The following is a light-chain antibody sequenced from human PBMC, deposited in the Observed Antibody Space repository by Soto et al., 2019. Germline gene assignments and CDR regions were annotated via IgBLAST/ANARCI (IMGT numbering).Light chain of an antibody. V-gene: IGKV1-9*01. CDR2: AAS. J-gene: IGKJ3*01. CDR1: QGISSY. CDR3: QQLDSYPRT. Sequence: IQLTQSPSSGSASVGDRVTITCRASQGISSYLAWYQQKPGKAPKLLIYAASTLQSGVPSRFSGSGSGTDFTLTISSLQPEDFATYYCQQLDSYPRTFGPGTKVDIK.